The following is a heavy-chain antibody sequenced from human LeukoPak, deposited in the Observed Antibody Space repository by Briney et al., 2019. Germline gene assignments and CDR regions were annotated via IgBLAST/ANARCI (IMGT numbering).Heavy chain of an antibody. V-gene: IGHV1-18*01. Sequence: GASVKVSCKASGYTFTSYGISWVRQAPGQGLEWMGWISAYNGNTNYAQKLQGRVTMTTDTSTSTAYMELRSLRSDGTAVYYCARTKNDILTGYYEDYWGQGTLVTVSS. CDR1: GYTFTSYG. CDR3: ARTKNDILTGYYEDY. J-gene: IGHJ4*02. CDR2: ISAYNGNT. D-gene: IGHD3-9*01.